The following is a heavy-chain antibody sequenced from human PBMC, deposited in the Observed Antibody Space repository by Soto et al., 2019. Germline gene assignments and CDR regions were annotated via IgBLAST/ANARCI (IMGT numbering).Heavy chain of an antibody. CDR3: ARVDSYDSSGYYGY. Sequence: HVQLVQSGAEVKKPGASVKVSCKASGYTFTIYGISWVRQAPGQGIEWMGWISGYNGNTDYAQNLQDRVTLTKHASTSSVYMELRRLRSDYTAVYYCARVDSYDSSGYYGYWGQGTLITVPS. CDR2: ISGYNGNT. D-gene: IGHD3-22*01. CDR1: GYTFTIYG. V-gene: IGHV1-18*04. J-gene: IGHJ4*02.